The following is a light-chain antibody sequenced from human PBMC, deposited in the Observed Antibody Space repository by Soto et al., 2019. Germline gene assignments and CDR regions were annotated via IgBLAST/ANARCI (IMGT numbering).Light chain of an antibody. J-gene: IGKJ4*01. CDR3: QQLHSYPRT. Sequence: DIQITQSPSFLSASVGDRVTITCRASQAISSLLAWYQQKPGKAPKLLIYDASTLQGGVPSRFSGSGSGTQFTLTISSLQPEDFATYYCQQLHSYPRTFGGGTKVDIK. V-gene: IGKV1-9*01. CDR1: QAISSL. CDR2: DAS.